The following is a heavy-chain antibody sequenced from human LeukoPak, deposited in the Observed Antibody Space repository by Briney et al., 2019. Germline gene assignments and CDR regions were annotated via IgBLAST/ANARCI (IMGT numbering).Heavy chain of an antibody. CDR1: GFSFSSFG. D-gene: IGHD3-3*01. V-gene: IGHV3-33*01. Sequence: GRSLRLSCAASGFSFSSFGMHWVRQAPGKGLEWMAVIWYDGSNKYYADSVKGRFTISRDNSRATLYLQMDSLRVEDTAVYYCARAPLGAFQYYYMDVWGKGTTVTVSS. CDR2: IWYDGSNK. CDR3: ARAPLGAFQYYYMDV. J-gene: IGHJ6*03.